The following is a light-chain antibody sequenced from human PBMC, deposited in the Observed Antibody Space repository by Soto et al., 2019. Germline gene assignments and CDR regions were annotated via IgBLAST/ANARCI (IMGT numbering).Light chain of an antibody. Sequence: AIQMTQSPSSLSASVGVRVTITCRASQGNRYDLGWYQQKPGKAPNLLIYAASSLQSGVPSRFSGSGSGTDFTLSISSLQPEDVATYYCLQDYNYPLTCGGGTKVEIK. CDR1: QGNRYD. CDR3: LQDYNYPLT. CDR2: AAS. J-gene: IGKJ4*01. V-gene: IGKV1-6*01.